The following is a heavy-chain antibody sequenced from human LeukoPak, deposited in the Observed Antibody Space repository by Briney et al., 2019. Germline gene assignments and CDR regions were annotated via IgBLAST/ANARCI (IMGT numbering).Heavy chain of an antibody. CDR3: AKDYRSGWYDY. CDR1: GFTFSSYT. CDR2: ISGSGGST. J-gene: IGHJ4*02. V-gene: IGHV3-23*01. Sequence: PGGSPRLSCAASGFTFSSYTMSWVRQAPGKGLEWVSGISGSGGSTYYADSVKGRFTISRDNSKNTLYLQMNSLRAEDTAVYYCAKDYRSGWYDYWGQGTLVTVSS. D-gene: IGHD6-19*01.